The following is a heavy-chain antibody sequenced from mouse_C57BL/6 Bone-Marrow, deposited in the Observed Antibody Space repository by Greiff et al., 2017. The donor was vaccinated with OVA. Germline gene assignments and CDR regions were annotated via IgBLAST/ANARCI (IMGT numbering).Heavy chain of an antibody. Sequence: VQLQQSDAELVKPGASVKISCKVSGYTFTDHTIHWMKQRPEQGLEWIGYIYPRDGSTKYNEKFKGKATLTADKSSSTAYMQLNSLTSEDSAVYFCAIYYGSSYPWFAYWGQGTLVTVSA. CDR1: GYTFTDHT. CDR3: AIYYGSSYPWFAY. V-gene: IGHV1-78*01. D-gene: IGHD1-1*01. J-gene: IGHJ3*01. CDR2: IYPRDGST.